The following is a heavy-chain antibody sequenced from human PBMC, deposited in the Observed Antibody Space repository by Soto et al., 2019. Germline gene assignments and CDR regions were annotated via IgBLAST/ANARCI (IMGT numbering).Heavy chain of an antibody. CDR3: ASLRYKFDTSGDPTDYYCYGMDV. J-gene: IGHJ6*02. CDR1: GGSFSSYA. Sequence: QVQLVQSGAEVKKPGSSVTVSCTASGGSFSSYAISWVRQAPGQGLEWMGGIIPIFRTPDYAQKFQGRVTIIADESTSTAYMDLSSLRSEDTAVYYCASLRYKFDTSGDPTDYYCYGMDVWGQGTTVTVSS. CDR2: IIPIFRTP. V-gene: IGHV1-69*01. D-gene: IGHD3-22*01.